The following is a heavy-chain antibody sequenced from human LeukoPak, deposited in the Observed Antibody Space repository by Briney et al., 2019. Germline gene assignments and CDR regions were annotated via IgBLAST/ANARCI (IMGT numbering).Heavy chain of an antibody. CDR3: ARGSFGTHWYIDL. CDR1: GFTFSSYG. CDR2: IADDSTAT. Sequence: PGGSLRLSCAASGFTFSSYGMNWVRQAPGKGLEWVSYIADDSTATYYPDSVKGRSTIPRDNSKNTPSLLMNSLRAEDTAVYYCARGSFGTHWYIDLWGRGTLVTVSS. V-gene: IGHV3-23*01. D-gene: IGHD3-10*01. J-gene: IGHJ2*01.